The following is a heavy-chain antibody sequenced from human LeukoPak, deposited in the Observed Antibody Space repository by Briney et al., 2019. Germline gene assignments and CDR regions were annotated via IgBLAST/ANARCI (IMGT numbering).Heavy chain of an antibody. D-gene: IGHD3-10*02. CDR3: AELGITMIGGV. CDR1: GFPFEDYA. J-gene: IGHJ6*04. CDR2: ISSSGSTI. V-gene: IGHV3-48*03. Sequence: GGSLRLSCAASGFPFEDYAMHWVRQAPGKGLEWVSYISSSGSTIYYADSVKGRFTISRDNAKNSLYLQMNSLRAEDTAVYYCAELGITMIGGVWGKGTTVTISS.